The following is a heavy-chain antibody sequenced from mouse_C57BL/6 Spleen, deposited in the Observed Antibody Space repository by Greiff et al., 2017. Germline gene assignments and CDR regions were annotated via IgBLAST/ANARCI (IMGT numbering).Heavy chain of an antibody. J-gene: IGHJ2*01. CDR3: ARGSNLYYFDY. D-gene: IGHD2-5*01. Sequence: VQLQQPGAELVRPGSSVKLSCKASGYTFTSYWMHWVKPRPIQGLEWIGNIDPSDSETPYNQKFKDKATLTVDKSSSTAYMQLSSLTSEDSAVYYCARGSNLYYFDYWGQGTTLTVSS. CDR1: GYTFTSYW. V-gene: IGHV1-52*01. CDR2: IDPSDSET.